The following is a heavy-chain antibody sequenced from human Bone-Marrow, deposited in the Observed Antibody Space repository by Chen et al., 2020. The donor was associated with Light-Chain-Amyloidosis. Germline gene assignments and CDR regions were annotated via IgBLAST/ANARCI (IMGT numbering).Heavy chain of an antibody. CDR2: IYHIGSS. Sequence: QVQLQESGPGLVKPSRTLSLTCVVSGDSIGRGDWWSWVRQSPGKGLEWSGDIYHIGSSNNNPSLKSRVSLSVDTSMIQCSLKFRAVTAADTAIYYCARTYGGYEWVGEVLLPHYSGMAVWGRGTAGSVS. J-gene: IGHJ6*02. D-gene: IGHD1-26*01. CDR3: ARTYGGYEWVGEVLLPHYSGMAV. V-gene: IGHV4-4*02. CDR1: GDSIGRGDW.